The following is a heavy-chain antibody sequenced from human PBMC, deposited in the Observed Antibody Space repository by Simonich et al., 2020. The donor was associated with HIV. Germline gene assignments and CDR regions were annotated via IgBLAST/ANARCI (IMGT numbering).Heavy chain of an antibody. CDR3: AREGGRGSITMVRPRAFDS. CDR2: LNPTPGHP. D-gene: IGHD3-10*01. Sequence: QVQLVQSGSELKKPGASVKVSCKASGYSFNTNPMNWVRQAPGQGLEWMGWLNPTPGHPTYAQGFTGRFVLSLATSVSTAFLQINSLKAEDTAVYFCAREGGRGSITMVRPRAFDSWGQGTLVTVSS. CDR1: GYSFNTNP. V-gene: IGHV7-4-1*02. J-gene: IGHJ4*02.